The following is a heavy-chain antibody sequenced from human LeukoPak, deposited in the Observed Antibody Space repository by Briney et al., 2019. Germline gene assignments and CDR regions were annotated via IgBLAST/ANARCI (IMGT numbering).Heavy chain of an antibody. CDR2: IYSGGST. CDR1: GFTDSSNY. D-gene: IGHD2-15*01. Sequence: GGSLRLXCAASGFTDSSNYMSWVRRAPGKGLEWVSVIYSGGSTYYADSVKGRFTISRDNSKNTLYLQMNSLRAEDTAVYYCARETSKGSDYWGQGTLVTVSS. J-gene: IGHJ4*02. V-gene: IGHV3-66*02. CDR3: ARETSKGSDY.